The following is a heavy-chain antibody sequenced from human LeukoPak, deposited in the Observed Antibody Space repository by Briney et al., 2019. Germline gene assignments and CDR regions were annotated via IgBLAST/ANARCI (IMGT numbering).Heavy chain of an antibody. D-gene: IGHD3-22*01. Sequence: SVRLSCKASGGTFSSYAISGVRQAPGQGLEWMGRIIPIFGTANYAPKFQGGVTITTDESTSTASMALSSLRSEDTAVYYCAKANYYDSSGHDAFDIWGQGTMVTVSS. CDR3: AKANYYDSSGHDAFDI. CDR2: IIPIFGTA. CDR1: GGTFSSYA. J-gene: IGHJ3*02. V-gene: IGHV1-69*05.